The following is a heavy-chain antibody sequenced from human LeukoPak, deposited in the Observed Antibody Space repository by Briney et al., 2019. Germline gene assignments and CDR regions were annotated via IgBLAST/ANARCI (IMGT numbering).Heavy chain of an antibody. CDR3: ARSGATTTYFDY. Sequence: ASVKVSCKASGYTFTGYYMHWVRQAPGQGLEWMGWINPNSGGTNYAQKFQGRVTMTRDTPISTAYMELSRLRSDDTAVYYCARSGATTTYFDYWGQGTLVTVSS. J-gene: IGHJ4*02. V-gene: IGHV1-2*02. CDR1: GYTFTGYY. D-gene: IGHD1-26*01. CDR2: INPNSGGT.